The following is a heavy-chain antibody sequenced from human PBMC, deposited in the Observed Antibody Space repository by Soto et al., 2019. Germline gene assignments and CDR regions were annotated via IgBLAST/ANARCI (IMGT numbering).Heavy chain of an antibody. Sequence: PSETLSLTCTVSGGSISSSSYYWGWIRQPPGKGLEWIGSIYYSGSTYYNPSLKSRVTISVDTSKNQFSLSLRSVTAADTAVYYCAAKPYNWNIWMVYWGPGIMVTVSS. J-gene: IGHJ4*02. CDR3: AAKPYNWNIWMVY. V-gene: IGHV4-39*07. D-gene: IGHD1-1*01. CDR2: IYYSGST. CDR1: GGSISSSSYY.